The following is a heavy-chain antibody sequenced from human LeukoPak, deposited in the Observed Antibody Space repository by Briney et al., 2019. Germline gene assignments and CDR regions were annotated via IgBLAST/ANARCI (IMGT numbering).Heavy chain of an antibody. Sequence: GGSLRLSCAASGLTFRNAWMSWVRKAPGKGLVSVGRIKSKTDDGTAEYAVLVKGRFTISRDYSKNTLFLEMSPLKTEDTASYYSSAYGSGAVHSAHWRQGTLVTVSS. CDR3: SAYGSGAVHSAH. J-gene: IGHJ4*02. V-gene: IGHV3-15*05. CDR1: GLTFRNAW. D-gene: IGHD3-10*01. CDR2: IKSKTDDGTA.